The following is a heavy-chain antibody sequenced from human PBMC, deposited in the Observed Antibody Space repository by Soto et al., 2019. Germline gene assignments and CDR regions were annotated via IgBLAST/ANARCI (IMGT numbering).Heavy chain of an antibody. V-gene: IGHV4-31*03. CDR3: ARGRSGLNAESFDF. D-gene: IGHD1-26*01. Sequence: QVQLQESGPGLVKPSQTLSLTCIVSGGSISSGANYWSWIRQHPGKGLEWIGYIYHSGSTYYNPSLKSRLSISVDTSKNHFSLRLSSVTAADTAVYYCARGRSGLNAESFDFWGQGTLVTVSS. CDR1: GGSISSGANY. CDR2: IYHSGST. J-gene: IGHJ4*02.